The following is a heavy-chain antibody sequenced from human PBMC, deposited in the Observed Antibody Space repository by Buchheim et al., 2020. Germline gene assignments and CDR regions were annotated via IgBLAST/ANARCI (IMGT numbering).Heavy chain of an antibody. Sequence: QVHLEESGGGVVQPGESLRLSCATSGFTFSSYGMHWVRQAPGKGLEWMAVVWFDGFNKYYADSVKGRFTISRDNSKNTVYLQMNSLTAEDTAVYYCARDTIPAALTQYYSGMDVWGQGTT. CDR1: GFTFSSYG. CDR2: VWFDGFNK. J-gene: IGHJ6*02. D-gene: IGHD2-2*01. CDR3: ARDTIPAALTQYYSGMDV. V-gene: IGHV3-33*01.